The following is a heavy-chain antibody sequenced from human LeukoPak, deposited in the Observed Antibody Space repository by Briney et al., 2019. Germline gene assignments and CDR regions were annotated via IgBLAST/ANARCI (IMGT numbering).Heavy chain of an antibody. CDR2: IRSRANSYAT. CDR1: GFTFSGSA. Sequence: GGSLRLSCAASGFTFSGSAMHWVRQASGKGLEWVGRIRSRANSYATAYAASVKGRFTISRNDSKNTAYLQMNSLKTEDTAVYYCTRRGYDILTGYSTPDYWGQGTLVTVSS. D-gene: IGHD3-9*01. V-gene: IGHV3-73*01. CDR3: TRRGYDILTGYSTPDY. J-gene: IGHJ4*02.